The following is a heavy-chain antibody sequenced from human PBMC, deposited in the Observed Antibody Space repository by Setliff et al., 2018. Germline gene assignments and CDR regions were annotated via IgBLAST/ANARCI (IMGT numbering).Heavy chain of an antibody. CDR1: GYTFTNYA. V-gene: IGHV1-3*04. Sequence: ASVKVSCKASGYTFTNYAIHWVRQAPGQRPEWMGWINTGNANTKYSQKFQGRVTMTRNTSISTAYMELSSLRFEDTAVYYCARGPRHNFWSGYYLVAVNYWGQGTLVTVSS. D-gene: IGHD3-3*01. CDR3: ARGPRHNFWSGYYLVAVNY. CDR2: INTGNANT. J-gene: IGHJ4*02.